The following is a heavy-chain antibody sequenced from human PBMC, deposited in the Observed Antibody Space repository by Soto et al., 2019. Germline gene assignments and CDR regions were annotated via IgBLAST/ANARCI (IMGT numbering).Heavy chain of an antibody. CDR3: ARSLPPRYCSSTSCSLWGMDV. CDR2: ISYDGSNK. J-gene: IGHJ6*02. V-gene: IGHV3-30-3*01. D-gene: IGHD2-2*01. Sequence: GGSLTLSCAASGFTFSSYSLHWVRQAPGNGLEWVAVISYDGSNKYYADSVKGRFTNYKDNSKNTISVQMNSQRADDTAEYYYARSLPPRYCSSTSCSLWGMDVWGQGTTVTVSS. CDR1: GFTFSSYS.